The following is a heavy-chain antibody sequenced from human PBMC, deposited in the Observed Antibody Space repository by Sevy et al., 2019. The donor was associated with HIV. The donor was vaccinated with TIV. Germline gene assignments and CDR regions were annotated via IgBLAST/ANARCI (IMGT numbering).Heavy chain of an antibody. D-gene: IGHD2-8*01. CDR1: GFTFDDYA. V-gene: IGHV3-9*01. CDR3: ARDRDDGYCTNGVCFNFDN. J-gene: IGHJ4*01. Sequence: GGSLRLSCAASGFTFDDYAMHWVRQAPGKGLEWVSGISWNSGSIDYADSAKGRFIISRDNAKNSLYLQMKSLRADDTALYYCARDRDDGYCTNGVCFNFDNWGQGTLVTVSS. CDR2: ISWNSGSI.